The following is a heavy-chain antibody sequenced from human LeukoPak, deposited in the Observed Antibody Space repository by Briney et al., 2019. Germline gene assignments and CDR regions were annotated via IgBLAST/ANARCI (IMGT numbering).Heavy chain of an antibody. CDR2: INWNGGST. J-gene: IGHJ4*02. V-gene: IGHV3-20*04. CDR3: ARAEGYDFWSGLRISFDY. D-gene: IGHD3-3*01. Sequence: GGSLRLSCAASGFTFDDYGMSWVRQAPGKGLEWVSGINWNGGSTGFADSVNGRFTISRDNAKNSLYLQMNSLRAEDTALYSCARAEGYDFWSGLRISFDYWGQGALVTVSS. CDR1: GFTFDDYG.